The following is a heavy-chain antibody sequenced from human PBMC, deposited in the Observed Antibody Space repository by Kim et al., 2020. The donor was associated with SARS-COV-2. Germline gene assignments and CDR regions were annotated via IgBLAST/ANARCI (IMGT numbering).Heavy chain of an antibody. D-gene: IGHD4-17*01. Sequence: SETLSLTCTVSGGSISSGGYYWSWIRQHPGKGLEWIGYIYYSGSTYYNPSLKSRVTISVDTSKNQFSLQLSSVTAADTAVYYCARGEAELTVTTAAEYFQHWGQGTLVTVSS. V-gene: IGHV4-31*03. CDR1: GGSISSGGYY. CDR2: IYYSGST. CDR3: ARGEAELTVTTAAEYFQH. J-gene: IGHJ1*01.